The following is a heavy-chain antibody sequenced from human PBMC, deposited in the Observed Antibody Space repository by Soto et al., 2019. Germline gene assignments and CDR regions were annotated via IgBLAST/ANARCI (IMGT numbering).Heavy chain of an antibody. CDR2: MNPNSGNT. D-gene: IGHD3-9*01. J-gene: IGHJ4*02. CDR1: GYTFTSYD. CDR3: ARGGRYFDPIDY. Sequence: GASVKVSCKASGYTFTSYDINWVRQATGQGLEWMGWMNPNSGNTGYAQKFQGRVTMTRNTSISTAYMELSSLRSEDTAVYYRARGGRYFDPIDYWGQGTLVTVSS. V-gene: IGHV1-8*01.